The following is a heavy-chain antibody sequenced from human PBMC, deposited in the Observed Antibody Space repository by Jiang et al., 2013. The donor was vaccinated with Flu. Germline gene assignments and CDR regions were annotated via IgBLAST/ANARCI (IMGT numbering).Heavy chain of an antibody. J-gene: IGHJ5*02. Sequence: QTLSLTCAISGDSVSSNSAAWNWIRQSPSRGLEWLGRTYYRSKWYNDFAVSVKSRITINPDTSKNQFSLHLKSVTPEDTAVYYCARETWQWLSFDPWGQGTLVTVSS. V-gene: IGHV6-1*01. D-gene: IGHD6-19*01. CDR3: ARETWQWLSFDP. CDR2: TYYRSKWYN. CDR1: GDSVSSNSAA.